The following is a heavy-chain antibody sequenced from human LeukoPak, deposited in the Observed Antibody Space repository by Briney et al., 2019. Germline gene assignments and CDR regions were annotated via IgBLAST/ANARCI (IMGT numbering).Heavy chain of an antibody. J-gene: IGHJ4*02. D-gene: IGHD3-16*01. CDR2: IRSKANSYAT. CDR1: GFTFSGSA. Sequence: GGSLRLSCAASGFTFSGSAMHWVRQASGKGLEWVGRIRSKANSYATAYAASVKGRFTISRDDSKNTAYLQMNSLKTEDTAVYYCTSGVWGSYLWGQGTLVTVSS. CDR3: TSGVWGSYL. V-gene: IGHV3-73*01.